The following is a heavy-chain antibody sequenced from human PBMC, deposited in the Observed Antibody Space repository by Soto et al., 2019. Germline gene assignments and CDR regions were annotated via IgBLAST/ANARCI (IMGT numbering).Heavy chain of an antibody. Sequence: PSETLSLTCSVSGGSISSYYWSWIRQPPGKGLEWIGYIYYSGSTNYNPSLKSRVTISVDTSKNQFSLKLSSVTAADTAVYHCARRYGGNFDYWGQGTLVTGSS. CDR2: IYYSGST. CDR1: GGSISSYY. D-gene: IGHD3-16*01. CDR3: ARRYGGNFDY. V-gene: IGHV4-59*01. J-gene: IGHJ4*02.